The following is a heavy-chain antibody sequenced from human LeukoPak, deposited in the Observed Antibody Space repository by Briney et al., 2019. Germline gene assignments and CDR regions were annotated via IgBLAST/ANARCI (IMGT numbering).Heavy chain of an antibody. V-gene: IGHV4-59*08. CDR2: IYYSGST. D-gene: IGHD6-25*01. J-gene: IGHJ6*02. CDR3: ARQNSGARLNV. Sequence: PSETLSLTCTVSGDSMSSYYWSWIRQPPGKGLEWIGQIYYSGSTDYNPSLKSRLTISVDTSKNQFSLQLSSVTAADTAVYFCARQNSGARLNVWGQGTTVTVSS. CDR1: GDSMSSYY.